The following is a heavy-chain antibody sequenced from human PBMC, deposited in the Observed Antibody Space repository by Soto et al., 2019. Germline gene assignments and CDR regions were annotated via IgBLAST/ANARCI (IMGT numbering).Heavy chain of an antibody. CDR1: GGTFSTYA. Sequence: QVQLVQSGAEVEKPGSSVKVSCKVSGGTFSTYALSWVRQAPGQGLEWIGGITPILDAAQYAQKFQGRVTITADESTSKAYMELSSLRFEDTAVYYCAKATSGAVYWYFDLWGRGTLVTVSS. J-gene: IGHJ2*01. V-gene: IGHV1-69*12. D-gene: IGHD3-10*01. CDR2: ITPILDAA. CDR3: AKATSGAVYWYFDL.